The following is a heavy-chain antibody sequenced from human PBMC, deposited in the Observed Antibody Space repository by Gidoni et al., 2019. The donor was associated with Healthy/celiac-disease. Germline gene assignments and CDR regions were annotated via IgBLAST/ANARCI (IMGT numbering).Heavy chain of an antibody. CDR3: ARILSPNYYGSGSYYIFDY. Sequence: EVQLVESGGGLVQPGGYLRLYCAASGFTFSSYWMHWVRQAPGKWLVWGSRINSDGSSTSYADSVKGRFTISRDNAKNTLYLQMNSLRAEDTAVYYCARILSPNYYGSGSYYIFDYWGQGTLVTVSS. J-gene: IGHJ4*02. D-gene: IGHD3-10*01. V-gene: IGHV3-74*01. CDR1: GFTFSSYW. CDR2: INSDGSST.